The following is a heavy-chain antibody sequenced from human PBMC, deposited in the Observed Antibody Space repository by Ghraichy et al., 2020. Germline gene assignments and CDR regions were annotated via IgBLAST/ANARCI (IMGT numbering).Heavy chain of an antibody. V-gene: IGHV3-30*18. CDR2: ISYDGSNK. CDR3: AKAGSSAVAGTSYYYYYMDV. J-gene: IGHJ6*03. D-gene: IGHD6-19*01. CDR1: GFTFSSYG. Sequence: GESLNISCAASGFTFSSYGMHWVRQAPGKGLEWVAVISYDGSNKYYADSVKGRFTISRDNSKNTLYLQMNSLRAEDTAVYYCAKAGSSAVAGTSYYYYYMDVWGKGTTVTVSS.